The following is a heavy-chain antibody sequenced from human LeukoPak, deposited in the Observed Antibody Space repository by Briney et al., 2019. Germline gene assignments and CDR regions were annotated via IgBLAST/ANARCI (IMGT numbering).Heavy chain of an antibody. CDR1: GGSISSSSYH. V-gene: IGHV4-39*07. Sequence: SETLSLTCSVSGGSISSSSYHWAWIRQPPGKGLEWIGSIHYSGSTYYNPSLKSRVTISVDTSKNQFSLKLSSVTAADTAVYYCARGRLTEYSSLLFDYWGQGTLVTVSS. CDR2: IHYSGST. J-gene: IGHJ4*02. CDR3: ARGRLTEYSSLLFDY. D-gene: IGHD6-13*01.